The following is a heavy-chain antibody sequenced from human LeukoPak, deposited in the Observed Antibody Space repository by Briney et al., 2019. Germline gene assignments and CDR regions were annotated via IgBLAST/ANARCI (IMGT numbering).Heavy chain of an antibody. D-gene: IGHD5-24*01. V-gene: IGHV3-48*03. CDR1: GITSSIYE. CDR3: ATTSRDVLDYYFAH. J-gene: IGHJ4*02. Sequence: AGGSLRLSCAASGITSSIYEMNWVRQAPGKGLEWVSYISSGGRTIFYADSVKGRFTISRDNAKNSLYLQMDSLRAEDTALYYCATTSRDVLDYYFAHWGQGTLVTVSS. CDR2: ISSGGRTI.